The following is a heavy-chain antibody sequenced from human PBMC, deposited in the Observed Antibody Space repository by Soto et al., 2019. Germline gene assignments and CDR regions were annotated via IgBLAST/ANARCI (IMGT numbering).Heavy chain of an antibody. Sequence: SVKVSCKASGGTFSSYAISWVRQAPGQGLEWMGGIIPIFGTANYAQKFQGRVTITADKSTSTAYMELSSLRSEDTAVYYCARELGYCSGGSCFPPDYYYGMDVWGQGTTVTVS. V-gene: IGHV1-69*06. CDR2: IIPIFGTA. CDR1: GGTFSSYA. J-gene: IGHJ6*02. D-gene: IGHD2-15*01. CDR3: ARELGYCSGGSCFPPDYYYGMDV.